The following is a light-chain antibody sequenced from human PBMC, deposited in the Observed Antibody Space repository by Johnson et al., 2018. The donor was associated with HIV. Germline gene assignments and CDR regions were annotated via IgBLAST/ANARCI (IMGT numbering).Light chain of an antibody. CDR1: SSNIGNNY. V-gene: IGLV1-51*01. CDR2: DNN. Sequence: QSLLTQPPSVSAAPGQKVTISCSGSSSNIGNNYVSWYQQVPGTAPKLLIYDNNRRPSGIPDRFSGSKSGTSATLGITGLQTGDEADYYCGTWDASLSPGGVFGTGTKVTVL. CDR3: GTWDASLSPGGV. J-gene: IGLJ1*01.